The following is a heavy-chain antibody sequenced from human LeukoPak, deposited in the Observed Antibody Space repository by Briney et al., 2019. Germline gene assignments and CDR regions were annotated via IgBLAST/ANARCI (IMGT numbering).Heavy chain of an antibody. Sequence: GGSLRLSCAASGFTFSGYWMQWVRQAPGKGLVWVSRIKSDGSITTYADSVEGRFTISRDNAKNTLYLQMNSLRAEDTAVYYCARDRYYAGDYWGQGTLVTVSS. CDR1: GFTFSGYW. V-gene: IGHV3-74*01. CDR2: IKSDGSIT. CDR3: ARDRYYAGDY. J-gene: IGHJ4*02. D-gene: IGHD3-3*01.